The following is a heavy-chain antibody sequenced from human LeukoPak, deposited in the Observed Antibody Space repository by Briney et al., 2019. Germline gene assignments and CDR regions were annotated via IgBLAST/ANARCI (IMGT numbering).Heavy chain of an antibody. D-gene: IGHD6-13*01. CDR1: GFTFSSYA. CDR2: ISGSGGST. CDR3: ARASQQLLDY. V-gene: IGHV3-23*01. Sequence: PGGALRLSCAASGFTFSSYAMSWVRQAPGKGLEGVSAISGSGGSTYYADSVKGRFTISRDNSKNTLYLQMNSLRAEDTAVYYCARASQQLLDYWGQGTLVTVSS. J-gene: IGHJ4*02.